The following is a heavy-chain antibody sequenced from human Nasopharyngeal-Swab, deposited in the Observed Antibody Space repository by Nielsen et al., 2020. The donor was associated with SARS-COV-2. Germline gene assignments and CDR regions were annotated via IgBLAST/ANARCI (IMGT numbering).Heavy chain of an antibody. CDR2: IWYDGSNE. CDR1: GFRFSSYG. J-gene: IGHJ3*02. D-gene: IGHD6-13*01. V-gene: IGHV3-33*01. Sequence: GGSLRLSCVASGFRFSSYGMDWVRQAPGKGLEWVADIWYDGSNEYYGDSVRGRFTISRDNSKNTLYLQMNSLRAEDTAIYYCARGRQWAAAGDDALDIWGQGTMVTVSS. CDR3: ARGRQWAAAGDDALDI.